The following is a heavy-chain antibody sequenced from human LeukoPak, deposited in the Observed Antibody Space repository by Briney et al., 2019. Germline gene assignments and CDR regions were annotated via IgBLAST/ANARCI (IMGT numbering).Heavy chain of an antibody. CDR3: ARGPPGDYVWGSYRHTYSYLY. CDR1: GVSISSSNSY. D-gene: IGHD3-16*02. Sequence: SETLSLTCTVSGVSISSSNSYWGWIRQPPGKGLEWIGSIYYSGNTYYNASLKSQVSISIDTSKNQFSLKLSSVTAADTAVYYCARGPPGDYVWGSYRHTYSYLYWGQGTLVTVSS. V-gene: IGHV4-39*01. J-gene: IGHJ4*02. CDR2: IYYSGNT.